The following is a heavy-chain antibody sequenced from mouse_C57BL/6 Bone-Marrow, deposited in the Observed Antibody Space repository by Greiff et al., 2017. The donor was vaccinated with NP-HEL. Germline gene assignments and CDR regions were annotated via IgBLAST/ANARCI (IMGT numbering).Heavy chain of an antibody. CDR3: ARGVLLRYYFDY. D-gene: IGHD1-1*01. Sequence: VQLQQSGAELVRPGTSVKMSCKASGYTFTHYWIGWAKQRPGHGLEWIGDIYPGGGYTNYNEQFKGKATLTADKSSSTAYMQFSSLTSEDSAIYYCARGVLLRYYFDYWGQGTTLTVSS. V-gene: IGHV1-63*01. CDR2: IYPGGGYT. J-gene: IGHJ2*01. CDR1: GYTFTHYW.